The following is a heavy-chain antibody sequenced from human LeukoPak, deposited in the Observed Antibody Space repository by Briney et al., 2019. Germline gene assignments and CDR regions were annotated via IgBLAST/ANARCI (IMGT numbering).Heavy chain of an antibody. CDR3: ARAGKYYYYGMDV. V-gene: IGHV4-34*01. J-gene: IGHJ6*02. CDR2: INHSGTK. CDR1: GGSFADYY. Sequence: PSETLSLTCTLSGGSFADYYWSWVRQSPGKGLEWIGEINHSGTKRYNLSLKNRLVMSIDTSKNQFSLRLSSVTAADTAVYYCARAGKYYYYGMDVWGQGTTVTVSS.